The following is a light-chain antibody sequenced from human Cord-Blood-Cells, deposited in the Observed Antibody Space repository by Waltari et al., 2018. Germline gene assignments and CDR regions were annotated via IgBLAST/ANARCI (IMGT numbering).Light chain of an antibody. CDR1: QSISSY. CDR2: AAS. Sequence: DIQMPQSPSSLSAHVGDRVTITCRASQSISSYLNWYQQKPGKAPKLLIYAASSLQSWVPSRFSGSGSGTDFTLTISSLQPEDFATYYCQQSYSTPRTFGQGTKVEIK. V-gene: IGKV1-39*01. CDR3: QQSYSTPRT. J-gene: IGKJ1*01.